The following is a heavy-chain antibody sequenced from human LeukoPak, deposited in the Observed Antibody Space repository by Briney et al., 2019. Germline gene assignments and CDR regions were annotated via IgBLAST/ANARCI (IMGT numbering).Heavy chain of an antibody. J-gene: IGHJ6*02. Sequence: GGSLRLSCAASGFTVSSNYINWVRQAPGKGLEWVSVIYSRGSTYYADSVKGRFTISRDNSKNTLYLQMESLRAEDTAVYYCARSQFGSGGMDVWGQGTTVIVSS. D-gene: IGHD3-10*01. CDR2: IYSRGST. V-gene: IGHV3-53*01. CDR3: ARSQFGSGGMDV. CDR1: GFTVSSNY.